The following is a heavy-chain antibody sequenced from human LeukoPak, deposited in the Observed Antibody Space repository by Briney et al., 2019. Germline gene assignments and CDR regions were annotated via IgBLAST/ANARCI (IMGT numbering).Heavy chain of an antibody. CDR3: ARSIVYSSDSDGGYYFDY. Sequence: GPSVKVSCTASGYTFTSFAIHWVRQAPGQRLEWMGWINAGNGNTKFSQHFQGRVSITRDTSASTAYMELSHLRSEDTALYFCARSIVYSSDSDGGYYFDYWGQGTLVTVSS. D-gene: IGHD6-19*01. CDR1: GYTFTSFA. J-gene: IGHJ4*02. CDR2: INAGNGNT. V-gene: IGHV1-3*01.